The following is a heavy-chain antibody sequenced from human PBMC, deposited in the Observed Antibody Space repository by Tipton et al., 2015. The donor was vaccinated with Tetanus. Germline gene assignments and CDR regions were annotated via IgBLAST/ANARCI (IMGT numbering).Heavy chain of an antibody. D-gene: IGHD6-19*01. Sequence: SLRLSCAASGFRFDSYAMFWVRQVPGRGLEWVSGITWNSGYIGYADSVKGRFTTSRDNAKNSLYLQMNSLRAEDTALYYCAKVSPNTSGCLDYWGQGTLVTVSS. CDR1: GFRFDSYA. V-gene: IGHV3-9*01. J-gene: IGHJ4*02. CDR3: AKVSPNTSGCLDY. CDR2: ITWNSGYI.